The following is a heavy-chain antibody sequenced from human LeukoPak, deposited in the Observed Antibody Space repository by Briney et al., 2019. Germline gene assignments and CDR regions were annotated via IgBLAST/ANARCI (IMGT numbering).Heavy chain of an antibody. J-gene: IGHJ5*02. D-gene: IGHD2-21*02. Sequence: GGSLRLSCAASGFTFSDYYMSWIRQAPGKGLEWVSYISSSGSTIYYADSVKGRFTISRDNAKNSLYLQMNSLRAEDTAVYYCARDLTPCGGDCYPSPNWFDPWGQGALVTVSS. CDR2: ISSSGSTI. V-gene: IGHV3-11*04. CDR1: GFTFSDYY. CDR3: ARDLTPCGGDCYPSPNWFDP.